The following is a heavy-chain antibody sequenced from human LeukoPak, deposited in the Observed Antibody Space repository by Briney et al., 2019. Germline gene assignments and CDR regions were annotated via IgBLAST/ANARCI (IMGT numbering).Heavy chain of an antibody. CDR1: GFTFSSYG. CDR2: IKSKADGGTT. CDR3: TTAPRYVPYF. V-gene: IGHV3-15*01. D-gene: IGHD3-16*01. J-gene: IGHJ4*02. Sequence: GGSLRLSCAASGFTFSSYGMHWVRQAPGKGLEWGGQIKSKADGGTTDYARPVKGRFIISRDDSKKTLYVQLNSLKPEDTAVYYCTTAPRYVPYFWGQGTLVTVSS.